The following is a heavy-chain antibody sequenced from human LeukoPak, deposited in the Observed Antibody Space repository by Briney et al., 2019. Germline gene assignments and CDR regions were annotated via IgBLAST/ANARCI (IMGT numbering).Heavy chain of an antibody. CDR3: TSWAGEVKNGLWSGPFDY. V-gene: IGHV1-46*01. J-gene: IGHJ4*02. D-gene: IGHD3-3*01. CDR2: IDPSGGST. CDR1: GYTFTSHY. Sequence: ASVKVSCKASGYTFTSHYFHWVRQAPGQGLEWMGIIDPSGGSTNYAQKFQGRVATTRDTSTSTVYMDLSSLRSEDTAVYYCTSWAGEVKNGLWSGPFDYWGQGALVTVSS.